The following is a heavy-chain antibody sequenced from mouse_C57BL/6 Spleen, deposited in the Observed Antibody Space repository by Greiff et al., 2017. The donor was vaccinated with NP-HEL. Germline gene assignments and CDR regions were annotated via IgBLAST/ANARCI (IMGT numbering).Heavy chain of an antibody. J-gene: IGHJ2*01. D-gene: IGHD4-1*01. CDR1: GFSLTSYG. V-gene: IGHV2-2*01. CDR3: ARNGLGRGYFDY. CDR2: IWSGGST. Sequence: VKLMESGPGLVQPSQSLSITCTVSGFSLTSYGVHWVRQSPGKGLEWLGVIWSGGSTDYNAAFISRLSISKDNSKSQVFFKMNSLQADDTAIYYCARNGLGRGYFDYWGQGTTLTVSS.